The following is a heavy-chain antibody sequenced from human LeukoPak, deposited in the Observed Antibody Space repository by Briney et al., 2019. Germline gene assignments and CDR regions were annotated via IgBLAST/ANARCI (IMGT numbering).Heavy chain of an antibody. CDR2: ISYDGSNK. Sequence: GGSLRLSCAASGFTFSSYGMHWVRQAPVKGLEWVAVISYDGSNKYYADSVKGRFTISRDNSKNTLYLQMNSLRAEDTAVYYCAKDLRDYYYYYGKDVWGKGTTVTVSS. CDR3: AKDLRDYYYYYGKDV. CDR1: GFTFSSYG. V-gene: IGHV3-30*18. J-gene: IGHJ6*04.